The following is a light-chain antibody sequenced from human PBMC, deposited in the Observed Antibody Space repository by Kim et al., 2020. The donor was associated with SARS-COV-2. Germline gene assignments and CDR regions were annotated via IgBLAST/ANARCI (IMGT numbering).Light chain of an antibody. CDR1: QSLLHSNGYNY. J-gene: IGKJ4*01. CDR3: MQALQTPLT. V-gene: IGKV2-28*01. Sequence: DIVLTQYPLSLPVTPGEPASISCRSSQSLLHSNGYNYLDWYVQKPGQSPQLLIYLVSKRASGVPDRFSGSGSGTDFTLRISRVEAEDVGVYYCMQALQTPLTFGGGTKLEIK. CDR2: LVS.